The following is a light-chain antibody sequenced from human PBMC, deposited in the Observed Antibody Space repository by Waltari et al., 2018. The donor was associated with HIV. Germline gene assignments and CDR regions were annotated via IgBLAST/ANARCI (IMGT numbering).Light chain of an antibody. CDR1: QSIDSW. J-gene: IGKJ2*01. V-gene: IGKV1-5*03. CDR2: KAS. CDR3: QQYKSYSPSS. Sequence: DIQMTRSPSTLSASVGDTVSITCRASQSIDSWLAWYQQKPGKAPKLLIYKASNLESGVPPSFSGSGSGTEFTLTITSLLPDDFATYYCQQYKSYSPSSFGQGTRLEIK.